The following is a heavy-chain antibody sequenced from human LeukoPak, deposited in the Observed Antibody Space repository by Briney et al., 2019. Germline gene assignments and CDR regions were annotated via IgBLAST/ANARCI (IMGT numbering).Heavy chain of an antibody. Sequence: SETLSLTCTVSGGSINSDVYYWSWIRQHPGKGLEWIGYIYYSGSTYYNPSLKSRVTISVDTSKNQFSLKLSSVTAADTAVYYCARSHLIVVVPAASYGMDVWGQGTTVTVSS. J-gene: IGHJ6*02. CDR2: IYYSGST. CDR3: ARSHLIVVVPAASYGMDV. CDR1: GGSINSDVYY. V-gene: IGHV4-31*03. D-gene: IGHD2-2*01.